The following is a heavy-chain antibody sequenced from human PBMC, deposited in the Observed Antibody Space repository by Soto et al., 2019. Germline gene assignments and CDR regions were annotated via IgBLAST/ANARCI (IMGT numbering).Heavy chain of an antibody. J-gene: IGHJ6*02. V-gene: IGHV3-64*01. CDR1: GFTLSSYA. Sequence: EVQLVESGGGLVQPGGSLRLSCAASGFTLSSYAMHWVRQAPGKGLEYVSAISSNGGSTYYANSVKGRFTISRDNSKNTLYLQMGSLRAEDMAVYYCATYDSSGYYGMDVWGQGTTVTVSS. D-gene: IGHD3-22*01. CDR3: ATYDSSGYYGMDV. CDR2: ISSNGGST.